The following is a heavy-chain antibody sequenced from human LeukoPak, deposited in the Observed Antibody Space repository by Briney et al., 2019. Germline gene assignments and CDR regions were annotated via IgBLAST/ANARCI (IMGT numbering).Heavy chain of an antibody. V-gene: IGHV4-39*07. D-gene: IGHD3-22*01. CDR3: ARDNYDNSGYYFDY. CDR1: GGSISSSSYY. CDR2: IYYSGST. Sequence: ASETLSLTCTVSGGSISSSSYYWGWIRQPPGKGLEWIGSIYYSGSTYYNPSLKSRVTISVDTSKNQLSLKLSSVTAADTAVYYCARDNYDNSGYYFDYWGQGTLVTVS. J-gene: IGHJ4*02.